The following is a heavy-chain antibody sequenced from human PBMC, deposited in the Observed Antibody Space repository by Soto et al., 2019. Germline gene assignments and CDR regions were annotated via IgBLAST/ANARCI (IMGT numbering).Heavy chain of an antibody. CDR1: GCTVSSNY. J-gene: IGHJ4*02. CDR2: IYSGGST. V-gene: IGHV3-53*04. Sequence: EVQLVESGGGLVQPGGSLRLSCAASGCTVSSNYMSWVRQAPGKGLEWVSVIYSGGSTYYADSVKGRFTISRHNSKNTLYLQMNSLRAEDTAVYYCARANYITIFGVVSYYFDYWGQGTLVTVSS. D-gene: IGHD3-3*01. CDR3: ARANYITIFGVVSYYFDY.